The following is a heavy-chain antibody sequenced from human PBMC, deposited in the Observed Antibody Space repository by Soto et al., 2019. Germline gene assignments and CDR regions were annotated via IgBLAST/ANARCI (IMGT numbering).Heavy chain of an antibody. CDR1: GFTFSDYA. Sequence: GGSLRLSCAASGFTFSDYAMSWVRQAPGKGLEWVSGLGGSNSDTHYAASVEGRFTVSRDNSKSTLFLQMNSLRVEDTAVYYCAKDKVDHNSVWDPFDIWGQGTMVTVSS. CDR2: LGGSNSDT. V-gene: IGHV3-23*01. D-gene: IGHD2-15*01. CDR3: AKDKVDHNSVWDPFDI. J-gene: IGHJ3*02.